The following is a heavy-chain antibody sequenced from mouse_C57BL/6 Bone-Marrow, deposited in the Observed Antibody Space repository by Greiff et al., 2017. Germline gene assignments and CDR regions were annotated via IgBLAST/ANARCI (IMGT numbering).Heavy chain of an antibody. CDR1: GYTFTSYW. CDR2: IDPSDSYT. CDR3: ARSKLGYFDY. D-gene: IGHD4-1*01. J-gene: IGHJ2*01. V-gene: IGHV1-69*01. Sequence: VQLQQSGAELVMPGASVKLSCKASGYTFTSYWMHWVKQRPGQGLEWIGEIDPSDSYTNYNQKFKGKSTLTVDKSSSTAYMQLSSLTSEDSAVYYCARSKLGYFDYWGQGTTLTVSS.